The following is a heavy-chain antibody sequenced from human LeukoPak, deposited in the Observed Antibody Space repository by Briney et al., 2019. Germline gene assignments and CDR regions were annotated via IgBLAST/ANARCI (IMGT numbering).Heavy chain of an antibody. V-gene: IGHV1-2*02. Sequence: GASVKVSCKASGYTFTDYHMHWVRQAPGQGLEWMGWIDPNSGGTDYAQKFQGRVTMTRDTSIATAYMDLSRLISDDTAVYYCARDREGLAYFDFWGQGTLVTVSS. CDR1: GYTFTDYH. D-gene: IGHD3/OR15-3a*01. CDR3: ARDREGLAYFDF. J-gene: IGHJ4*02. CDR2: IDPNSGGT.